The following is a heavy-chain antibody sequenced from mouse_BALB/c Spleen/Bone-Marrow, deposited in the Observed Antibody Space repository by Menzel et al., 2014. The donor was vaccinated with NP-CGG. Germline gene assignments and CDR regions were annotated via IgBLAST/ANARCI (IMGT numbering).Heavy chain of an antibody. J-gene: IGHJ3*01. CDR1: GFSFNSYG. CDR2: ISGGGSYT. D-gene: IGHD2-4*01. Sequence: EVQLQESGGGLVKSGGSLKLSCAASGFSFNSYGISWVRQTPEKRLEWVATISGGGSYTFYPDSAKGGFTISRDNAKNNLYLQLNSLRSEDAALYYCARHAYYDQTEVSFVYWGQGTLVTGSA. V-gene: IGHV5-9-2*01. CDR3: ARHAYYDQTEVSFVY.